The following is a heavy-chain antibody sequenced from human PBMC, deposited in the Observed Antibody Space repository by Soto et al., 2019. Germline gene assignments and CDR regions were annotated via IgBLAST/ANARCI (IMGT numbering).Heavy chain of an antibody. D-gene: IGHD6-19*01. V-gene: IGHV3-23*01. J-gene: IGHJ4*02. Sequence: EVQLLESGGGLVQPGGSLRLSCAASGFTFSSYAISWVRQAPGKGLEWVSAISGSGGSTYYADSVKGRFTTSRDNPKTTLYLQMNSLRAEDTAVYYCAKGSSGWYERFAYWGQGTLVTVSS. CDR3: AKGSSGWYERFAY. CDR1: GFTFSSYA. CDR2: ISGSGGST.